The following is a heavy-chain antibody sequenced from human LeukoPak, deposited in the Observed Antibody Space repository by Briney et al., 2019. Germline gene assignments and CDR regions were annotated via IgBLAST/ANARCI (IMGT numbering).Heavy chain of an antibody. CDR1: GYTFTGYY. CDR3: ARGRGYDFWSGELANDY. D-gene: IGHD3-3*01. CDR2: INPNSGGA. Sequence: ASVKVSCKASGYTFTGYYMHWVRQAPGQGLEWMGWINPNSGGANYAQKFQGRVTMTRDTSISTACMELSRLRSDDTAVYYCARGRGYDFWSGELANDYCGQGTLVTVSS. J-gene: IGHJ4*02. V-gene: IGHV1-2*02.